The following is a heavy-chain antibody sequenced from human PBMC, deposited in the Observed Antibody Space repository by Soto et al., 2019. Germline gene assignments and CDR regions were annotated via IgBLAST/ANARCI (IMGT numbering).Heavy chain of an antibody. Sequence: QVQLQESGPGLVEPSQTLSLTCTVSGGSISSGDYDWSWIRQPPGKDLEWIGHIYKGGNTYSNPFLKRRATISVDTSKNQFSRKLSVVPAADTAVYYCAGGPSGDKVDYWGQGTLVTVSS. CDR1: GGSISSGDYD. CDR3: AGGPSGDKVDY. J-gene: IGHJ4*02. V-gene: IGHV4-30-4*01. CDR2: IYKGGNT. D-gene: IGHD1-26*01.